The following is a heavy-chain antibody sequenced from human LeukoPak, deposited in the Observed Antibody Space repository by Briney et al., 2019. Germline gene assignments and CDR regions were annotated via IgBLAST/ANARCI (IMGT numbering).Heavy chain of an antibody. V-gene: IGHV1-69*05. J-gene: IGHJ4*02. CDR2: IIPIFGTA. D-gene: IGHD6-19*01. CDR1: GGTFSSYG. CDR3: ARDYENSSGWYLSGYFDY. Sequence: SVKVSCKASGGTFSSYGIIWVRQAPGQGLEWMGRIIPIFGTANYAQKFQGRVTIITDESTSTAYMELSSLRSEDTAVYYCARDYENSSGWYLSGYFDYWGQGSLVTVSS.